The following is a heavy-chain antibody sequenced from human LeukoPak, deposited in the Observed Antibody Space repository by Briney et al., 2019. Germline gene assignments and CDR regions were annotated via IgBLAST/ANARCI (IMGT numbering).Heavy chain of an antibody. V-gene: IGHV1-2*02. CDR1: GYTFTDYY. D-gene: IGHD2-21*02. CDR2: INPNSGGT. J-gene: IGHJ3*02. Sequence: ASVKVSCKASGYTFTDYYMHWVRQAPGQGLEWMGWINPNSGGTNYAQKFQGRVTMTRDTSISIAYMELSRLRSDDTAVYYCARDLFEVVTATIYAFDIWGQGTMVTVSS. CDR3: ARDLFEVVTATIYAFDI.